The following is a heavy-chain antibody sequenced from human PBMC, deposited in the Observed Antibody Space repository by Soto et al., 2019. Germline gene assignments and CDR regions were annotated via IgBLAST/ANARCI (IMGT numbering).Heavy chain of an antibody. Sequence: QVHLQESGPGLVKPSETLSLTCAVSGDPISSSHWWSWVRQTPGKGLEWIGEIYHSGSINYNPSLKSRVIISADRSKTPFSLTLSSVTAADTAVYYCATSQLGEYFEYWGQGTLVTVSS. D-gene: IGHD1-26*01. V-gene: IGHV4-4*02. J-gene: IGHJ4*02. CDR2: IYHSGSI. CDR1: GDPISSSHW. CDR3: ATSQLGEYFEY.